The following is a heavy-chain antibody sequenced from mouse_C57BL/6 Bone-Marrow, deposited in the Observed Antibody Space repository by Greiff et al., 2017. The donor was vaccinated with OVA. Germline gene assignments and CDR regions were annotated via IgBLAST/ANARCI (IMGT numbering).Heavy chain of an antibody. CDR1: GYAFTNYL. V-gene: IGHV1-54*01. D-gene: IGHD1-1*01. J-gene: IGHJ1*03. CDR3: ARSITTVVAKGYWYFDV. Sequence: QVQLQQSGAELVRPGPSVKVSCKASGYAFTNYLIEWVKQRPGQGLEWIGVINPGSGGTNYNEKFKGKATLTADKSSSTAYMQLSSLTSEDSAVYFCARSITTVVAKGYWYFDVWGTGTTVTVSS. CDR2: INPGSGGT.